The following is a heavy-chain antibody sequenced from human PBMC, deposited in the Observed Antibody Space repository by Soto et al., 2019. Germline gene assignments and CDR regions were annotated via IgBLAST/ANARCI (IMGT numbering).Heavy chain of an antibody. V-gene: IGHV1-69*02. D-gene: IGHD6-19*01. Sequence: SVKVSCKASGGTFSSYTISWVRQAPGQGLEWMGRIIPILGIANYAQKFQGRVTITADKSTSTAYMELSSLRSEDTAVYYCAREIAVAGKTSDVFEIWGQGTMVTVSS. CDR3: AREIAVAGKTSDVFEI. CDR1: GGTFSSYT. J-gene: IGHJ3*02. CDR2: IIPILGIA.